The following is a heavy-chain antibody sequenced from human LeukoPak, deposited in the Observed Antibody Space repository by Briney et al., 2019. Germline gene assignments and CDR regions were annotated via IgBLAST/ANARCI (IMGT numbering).Heavy chain of an antibody. CDR1: TFSGYS. Sequence: TFSGYSMSWVRQAPGKGLEWIGYIYYSGSTYYNPSLKSRVTISVDTSKNQFSLKLSSVTAADTAVYYCARTAPYYYYGMDVWGQGTTVTVSS. D-gene: IGHD5-18*01. V-gene: IGHV4-30-4*01. J-gene: IGHJ6*02. CDR2: IYYSGST. CDR3: ARTAPYYYYGMDV.